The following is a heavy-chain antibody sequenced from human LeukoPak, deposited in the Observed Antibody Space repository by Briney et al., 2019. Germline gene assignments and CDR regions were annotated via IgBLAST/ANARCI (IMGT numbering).Heavy chain of an antibody. Sequence: ASVKVSCKASGYTFASYGISWVRQAPGQGLERMGWISAYNGNTNHAQKLQGRVIMTTDTSTSTAYMELRSLRSDDTAVYYCAREHNGYNLLPLTVAYWGQGTLVTVSS. CDR3: AREHNGYNLLPLTVAY. CDR2: ISAYNGNT. D-gene: IGHD5-24*01. V-gene: IGHV1-18*01. CDR1: GYTFASYG. J-gene: IGHJ4*02.